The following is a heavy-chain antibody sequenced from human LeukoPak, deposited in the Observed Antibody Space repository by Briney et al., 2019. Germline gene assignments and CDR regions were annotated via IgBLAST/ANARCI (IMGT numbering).Heavy chain of an antibody. CDR2: INHSGST. CDR1: EFSVGSNY. CDR3: ARHNNYDYVWGSYRYGYYFDY. J-gene: IGHJ4*02. Sequence: PGGSLRLSCAASEFSVGSNYMTWVRQPPGKGLEWIGEINHSGSTNYNPSLKSRVTISIDTDKSQFSLKLTSVTAADAAVYYCARHNNYDYVWGSYRYGYYFDYWGQGTLVTVSS. D-gene: IGHD3-16*02. V-gene: IGHV4-34*01.